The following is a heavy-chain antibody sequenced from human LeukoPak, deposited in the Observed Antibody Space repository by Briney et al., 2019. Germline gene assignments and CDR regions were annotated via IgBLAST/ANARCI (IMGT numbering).Heavy chain of an antibody. J-gene: IGHJ3*02. V-gene: IGHV4-38-2*01. D-gene: IGHD3-22*01. CDR2: IYHSGST. CDR3: ARGPYSYDSSGAFDI. Sequence: SETLSLTCAVYGGSFSGYYWGWIRQPPGKGLEWIGSIYHSGSTYYNPSLKSRVTISVDTSKNQFSLKLSSVTAADTAVYFCARGPYSYDSSGAFDIWGQGTMVTVSS. CDR1: GGSFSGYY.